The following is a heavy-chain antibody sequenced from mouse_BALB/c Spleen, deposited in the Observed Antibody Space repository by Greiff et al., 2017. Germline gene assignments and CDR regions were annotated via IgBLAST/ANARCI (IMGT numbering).Heavy chain of an antibody. CDR3: ASSYYYGSTDFDY. Sequence: VQLQQSGPGLVKPSQSLSLTCTVTGYSITSDYAWNWIRQFPGNKLEWMGYISYSGSTSYNPSLKSRISITRDTSKNQFFLQLNSVTTEDTATYYCASSYYYGSTDFDYWGQGTTLTVSS. J-gene: IGHJ2*01. D-gene: IGHD1-1*01. V-gene: IGHV3-2*02. CDR1: GYSITSDYA. CDR2: ISYSGST.